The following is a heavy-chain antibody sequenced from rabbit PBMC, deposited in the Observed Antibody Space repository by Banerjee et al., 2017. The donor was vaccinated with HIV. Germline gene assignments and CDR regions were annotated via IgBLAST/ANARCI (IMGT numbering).Heavy chain of an antibody. V-gene: IGHV1S45*01. CDR3: ARDLAAVTGWNFNL. J-gene: IGHJ4*01. Sequence: QEQLEESGGGLVQPEGSLTLTCTASGFDFSDYYYMCWVRQAPGKGLEWIAYYASWVNGRFTISKTSSTTVTLQMTSLTAADTATYFCARDLAAVTGWNFNLWGPGTLVTVS. D-gene: IGHD7-1*01. CDR1: GFDFSDYYY.